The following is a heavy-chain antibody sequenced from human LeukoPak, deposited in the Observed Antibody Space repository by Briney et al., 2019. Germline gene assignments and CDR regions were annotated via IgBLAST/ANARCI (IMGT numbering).Heavy chain of an antibody. CDR1: GGSISSSNW. D-gene: IGHD6-19*01. V-gene: IGHV4-4*02. CDR3: ARAPDSSGWYYFDY. Sequence: KPSETLSLTCAVSGGSISSSNWWSWVRQPPGKGLEWIGYIYYSGSTNYNPSLKSRVTISVDTSKNQFSLKLSSVTAADTAVYYCARAPDSSGWYYFDYWGQGTLVTVSS. J-gene: IGHJ4*02. CDR2: IYYSGST.